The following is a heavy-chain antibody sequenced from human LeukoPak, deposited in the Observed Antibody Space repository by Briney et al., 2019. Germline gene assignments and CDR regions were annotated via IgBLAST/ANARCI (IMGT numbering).Heavy chain of an antibody. CDR1: GGSISSYY. V-gene: IGHV4-4*07. CDR3: ARVSHYGSGSRRHYFDY. D-gene: IGHD3-10*01. CDR2: IYTSGST. J-gene: IGHJ4*02. Sequence: SETLSLTCTVSGGSISSYYWSWIRQPAGKGLEWIGRIYTSGSTNYNPSLKSRVTMSVDTSKNQFSLKLSSVTAADTAVYYCARVSHYGSGSRRHYFDYWGQGTLVTVSS.